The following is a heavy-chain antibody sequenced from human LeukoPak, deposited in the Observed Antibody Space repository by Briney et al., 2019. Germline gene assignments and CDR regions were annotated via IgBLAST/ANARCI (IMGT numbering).Heavy chain of an antibody. D-gene: IGHD2-8*02. J-gene: IGHJ4*02. V-gene: IGHV4-4*07. CDR2: IHIRGTT. CDR1: GGSINSY. Sequence: ASETLSLTCTVSGGSINSYWSWIRQPAGKGLEWIGRIHIRGTTNYNPSLKSRVTISADTSKNQLSLKLSSVTAADTAVYYCARGYWFYFDYWGPGTLVTVSS. CDR3: ARGYWFYFDY.